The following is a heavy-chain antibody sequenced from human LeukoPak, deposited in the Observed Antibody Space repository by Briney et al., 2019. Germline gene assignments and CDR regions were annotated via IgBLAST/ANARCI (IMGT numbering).Heavy chain of an antibody. D-gene: IGHD3-22*01. V-gene: IGHV1-18*01. CDR2: ISAYNGNT. J-gene: IGHJ4*02. CDR1: GYTFTSYG. CDR3: ARDYYYDSSGAFDY. Sequence: ASVKVSCKASGYTFTSYGINWVRQAPGQGLEWMGWISAYNGNTNYAQKLQGRVTMTTDTSTSTAYMELRSLRSDDTAVYYCARDYYYDSSGAFDYWGQGTLVTVSS.